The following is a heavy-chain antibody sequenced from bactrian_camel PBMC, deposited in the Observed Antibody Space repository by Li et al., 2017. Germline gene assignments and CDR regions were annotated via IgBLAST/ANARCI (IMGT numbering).Heavy chain of an antibody. CDR3: AASSPGSWYCADDEYNY. CDR2: LDSGGHT. CDR1: GNSFSGYC. V-gene: IGHV3S53*01. Sequence: HVQLVESGGGSVQAGGSLKLSCTASGNSFSGYCMGWFRQASGQEREVVAVLDSGGHTTYADSVKGRFTISHDNAKNTVSLRLNSLKSEDTATYYCAASSPGSWYCADDEYNYWGQGTQVTVS. D-gene: IGHD6*01. J-gene: IGHJ4*01.